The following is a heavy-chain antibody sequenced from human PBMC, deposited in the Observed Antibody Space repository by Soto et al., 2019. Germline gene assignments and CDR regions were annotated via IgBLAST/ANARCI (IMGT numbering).Heavy chain of an antibody. CDR2: IKHDGSEK. V-gene: IGHV3-7*03. CDR1: GLTFNKYW. Sequence: GGSLRLSCAASGLTFNKYWMTWVRQAPGKGLEWVATIKHDGSEKSNLDSVEGRFTISRDNARNSLSLQMNSLRVEDTAVYFCASVPGSPGYHGLDVWGQGTTVTVSS. J-gene: IGHJ6*02. CDR3: ASVPGSPGYHGLDV. D-gene: IGHD6-19*01.